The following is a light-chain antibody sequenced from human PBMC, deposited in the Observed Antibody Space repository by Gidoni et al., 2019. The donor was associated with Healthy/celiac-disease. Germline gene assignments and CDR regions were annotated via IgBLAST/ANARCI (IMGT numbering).Light chain of an antibody. CDR2: DAS. Sequence: DIVMTQSPSTLSLSPGERATLSCRASQSVSSYLAWYHQKPGEAPRLLIYDASTRATGIPARFSGSGSATAFSLNIISRQPADFVVYYCQQRNNWSLRTFGRGTKVEIK. J-gene: IGKJ1*01. CDR3: QQRNNWSLRT. V-gene: IGKV3-11*01. CDR1: QSVSSY.